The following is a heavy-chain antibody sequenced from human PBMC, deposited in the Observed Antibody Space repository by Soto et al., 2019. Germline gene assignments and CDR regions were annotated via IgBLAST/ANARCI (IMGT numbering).Heavy chain of an antibody. CDR1: GLSLSNGRMV. J-gene: IGHJ5*02. CDR3: AVVKDCGRTDCCWSRIGP. Sequence: SGPTLVSPPETVTLTCTVSGLSLSNGRMVVSCIRQPPGKALEWLAHVCSNDDKSYSTSLSSRVTISKDTSRSQVVLTMTNVGLRTSATYYCAVVKDCGRTDCCWSRIGPWG. D-gene: IGHD2-21*02. V-gene: IGHV2-26*01. CDR2: VCSNDDK.